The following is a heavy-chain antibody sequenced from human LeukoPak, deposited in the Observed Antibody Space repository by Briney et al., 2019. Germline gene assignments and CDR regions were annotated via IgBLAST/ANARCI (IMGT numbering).Heavy chain of an antibody. D-gene: IGHD3-22*01. V-gene: IGHV4-34*01. CDR1: GGSFSGYY. Sequence: SETLSLTCAVYGGSFSGYYWSWIRQPPGKGLEWIGEINHSGSTNYNPSLKSRVTISVDTSKNQFSLKLSSVTAADTAVYYCARGYYYDSSGYYGYWGQGTLVTVSS. CDR2: INHSGST. J-gene: IGHJ4*02. CDR3: ARGYYYDSSGYYGY.